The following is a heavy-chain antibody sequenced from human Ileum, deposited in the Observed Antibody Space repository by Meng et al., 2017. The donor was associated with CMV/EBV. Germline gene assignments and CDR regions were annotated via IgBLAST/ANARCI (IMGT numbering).Heavy chain of an antibody. CDR1: GFTFSSDW. Sequence: GGSLRLSCTTSGFTFSSDWMHWVRQAPGKGLVWVSTINSDGSSPRYADSVTGRFTISRDNARNTLYLQMNSLRAEVTAVYFCAGGGEITGGAIDYWGQGTLVTVSS. D-gene: IGHD7-27*01. CDR3: AGGGEITGGAIDY. CDR2: INSDGSSP. V-gene: IGHV3-74*01. J-gene: IGHJ4*02.